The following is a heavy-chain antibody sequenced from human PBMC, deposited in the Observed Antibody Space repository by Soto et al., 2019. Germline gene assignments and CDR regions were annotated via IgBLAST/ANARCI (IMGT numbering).Heavy chain of an antibody. J-gene: IGHJ4*02. CDR3: AREGKPGYCSGGSCSYLFDY. D-gene: IGHD2-15*01. Sequence: QVQLVQSGAEVKKPGSSVKVSCKASGGTFSSYAISWVRQAPGQGLEWMGGIIPIFGTANYAQKFQGRVTITADESTSTAYMELSSLRSEDTAVYYCAREGKPGYCSGGSCSYLFDYWGQGTLVTVSS. V-gene: IGHV1-69*01. CDR2: IIPIFGTA. CDR1: GGTFSSYA.